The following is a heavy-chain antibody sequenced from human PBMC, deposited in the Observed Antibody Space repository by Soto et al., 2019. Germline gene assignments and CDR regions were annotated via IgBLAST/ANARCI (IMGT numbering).Heavy chain of an antibody. V-gene: IGHV4-59*01. Sequence: KPSETLSLTCTVSGGSISSYYWSWIRQPPGKGLEWIGYIYNSGSTNYNPSLKSRVTISVDTSKNQFSLKLSSVTAADTAVYYCARSLSIAAAGTRWFDPWGQGTLVTVSS. D-gene: IGHD6-13*01. CDR2: IYNSGST. J-gene: IGHJ5*02. CDR3: ARSLSIAAAGTRWFDP. CDR1: GGSISSYY.